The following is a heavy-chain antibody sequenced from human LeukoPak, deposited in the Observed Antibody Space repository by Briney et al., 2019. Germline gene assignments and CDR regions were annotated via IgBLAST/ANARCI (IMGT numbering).Heavy chain of an antibody. D-gene: IGHD5-12*01. CDR1: GYTFTSYY. CDR3: ARSRSFSGYGAFGP. CDR2: INPSGGSA. V-gene: IGHV1-46*01. J-gene: IGHJ5*02. Sequence: ASVKVSCKASGYTFTSYYMHWVRQAPGQGLEWMGIINPSGGSASYAQKFQGRVTMTRDTSTSTVYMELSSLTSGDTAVYFCARSRSFSGYGAFGPWGQGTLVTVSS.